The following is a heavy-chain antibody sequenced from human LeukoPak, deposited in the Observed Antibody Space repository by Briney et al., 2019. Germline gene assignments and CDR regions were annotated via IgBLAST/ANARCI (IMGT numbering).Heavy chain of an antibody. Sequence: GGSLRLSCAASGFTFTSYSLNWVRQAPGKGLEWVSYISSASNTTHYADSVKGRFTISRDNAKNSLYLQMNSLRAEDTAVYYCARGPQAGEWLRFWGQGTLVTVSS. CDR3: ARGPQAGEWLRF. CDR1: GFTFTSYS. V-gene: IGHV3-48*04. J-gene: IGHJ4*02. CDR2: ISSASNTT. D-gene: IGHD3-3*01.